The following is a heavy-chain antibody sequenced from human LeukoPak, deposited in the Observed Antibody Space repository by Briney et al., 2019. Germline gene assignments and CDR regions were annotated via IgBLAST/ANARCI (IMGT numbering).Heavy chain of an antibody. J-gene: IGHJ3*02. CDR1: GGSISSYY. V-gene: IGHV4-59*01. CDR3: ASYKRNAFDI. Sequence: SETLSLTCTVSGGSISSYYWSWIRQPPGKGLEWIGYIYYSGSTNYNPFLKSRVTISVDTSKNQFSLKLSSVTAADTAVYYCASYKRNAFDIWGQGTMVTVSS. CDR2: IYYSGST. D-gene: IGHD1-1*01.